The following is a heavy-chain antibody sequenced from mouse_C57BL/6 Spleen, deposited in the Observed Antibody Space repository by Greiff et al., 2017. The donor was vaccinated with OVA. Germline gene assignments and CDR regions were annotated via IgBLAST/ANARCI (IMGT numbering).Heavy chain of an antibody. D-gene: IGHD2-2*01. V-gene: IGHV1-26*01. J-gene: IGHJ4*01. CDR2: INPNNGGT. CDR1: GYTFTDYY. CDR3: ARRLWLRLGFYYAMDY. Sequence: EVQLQQSGPELVKPGASVKISCKASGYTFTDYYMNWVKQSHGKSLEWIGDINPNNGGTSYNQKFKGKATLTVDKSSSTAYMELRSLTSEDSAVYYCARRLWLRLGFYYAMDYWGQGTSVTVSS.